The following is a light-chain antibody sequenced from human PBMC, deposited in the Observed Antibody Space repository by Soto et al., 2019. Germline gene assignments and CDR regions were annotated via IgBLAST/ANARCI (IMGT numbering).Light chain of an antibody. CDR2: GAS. CDR3: QRYGSSGP. J-gene: IGKJ1*01. Sequence: EIVLTQSPGTLSLPPGERATLSCRASQSVSNNYLAWYQQKPGQAPRLLIYGASNRATGIPDRFSGSGSGTDFTLTISRLEPDDFAVYYCQRYGSSGPCGQGPKVEIK. CDR1: QSVSNNY. V-gene: IGKV3-20*01.